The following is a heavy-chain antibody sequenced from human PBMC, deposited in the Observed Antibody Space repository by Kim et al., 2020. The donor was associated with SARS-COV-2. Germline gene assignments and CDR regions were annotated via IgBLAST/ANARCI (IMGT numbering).Heavy chain of an antibody. V-gene: IGHV1-18*01. CDR3: ARDSPVGKLIYDRENFDY. D-gene: IGHD3-22*01. CDR1: GYTFTSYG. Sequence: ASVKVSCKASGYTFTSYGISWVRQAPGQGLEWMGWISAYNGNTNYAQKLQGRVTMTTDTSTSTAYMELRSLRSDDTAVYYCARDSPVGKLIYDRENFDYWGQGTLVTVSS. J-gene: IGHJ4*02. CDR2: ISAYNGNT.